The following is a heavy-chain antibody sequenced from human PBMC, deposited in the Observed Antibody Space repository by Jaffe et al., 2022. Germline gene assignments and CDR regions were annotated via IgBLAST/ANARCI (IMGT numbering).Heavy chain of an antibody. Sequence: EVQLLESGGGLVQPGGSLRLSCAASGFTFSSYAMSWVRQAPGKGLEWVSAISGSGGSKYYADSVKGRFTISRDNSKNTLYLQMNSLRAEDTAVYYCAKDRGGEAGGGWNWYFDLWGRGTLVTVSS. CDR3: AKDRGGEAGGGWNWYFDL. CDR2: ISGSGGSK. CDR1: GFTFSSYA. D-gene: IGHD3-16*01. V-gene: IGHV3-23*01. J-gene: IGHJ2*01.